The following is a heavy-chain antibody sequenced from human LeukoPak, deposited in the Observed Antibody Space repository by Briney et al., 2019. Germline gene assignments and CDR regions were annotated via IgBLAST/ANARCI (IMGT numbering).Heavy chain of an antibody. V-gene: IGHV4-39*01. J-gene: IGHJ3*02. CDR1: GGSISSSSYY. CDR2: IYYSGST. CDR3: ARGGLVRGTINSLIAFDI. Sequence: PSETLSLTCTVSGGSISSSSYYWGWIRQPPGKGLEWIGSIYYSGSTYYNPSLKSRVTISVDTSKNQFSLQLNSVTPEDTALYYCARGGLVRGTINSLIAFDIWGQGIMVTVSS. D-gene: IGHD3-10*02.